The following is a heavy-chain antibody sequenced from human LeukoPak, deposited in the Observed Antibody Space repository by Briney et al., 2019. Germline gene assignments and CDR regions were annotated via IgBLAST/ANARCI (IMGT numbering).Heavy chain of an antibody. D-gene: IGHD3-16*01. V-gene: IGHV3-74*01. J-gene: IGHJ4*02. CDR2: INSDGSST. CDR3: ARAGYVWGSPFDY. Sequence: GGSLRLSCAASGLTFSSYWMHWVRQAPGKGLVWVSRINSDGSSTSYADSVKGRFTISRDNAKNTLYLQMNSLRAEDTAVYYCARAGYVWGSPFDYWGQGTLVTVSS. CDR1: GLTFSSYW.